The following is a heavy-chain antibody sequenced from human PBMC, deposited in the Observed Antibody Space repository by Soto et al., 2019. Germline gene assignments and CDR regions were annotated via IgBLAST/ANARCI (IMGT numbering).Heavy chain of an antibody. CDR1: GYTFTSYD. Sequence: ASVKVSCKASGYTFTSYDINWVQQATGQGLEWMGWMNPNSGNTGYAQKFQGRVTITADKSTSTAYMELSSLRSEDTAVYYCARDPDGEPDSWGQGTLVTVSS. J-gene: IGHJ5*01. CDR2: MNPNSGNT. CDR3: ARDPDGEPDS. D-gene: IGHD2-21*01. V-gene: IGHV1-8*01.